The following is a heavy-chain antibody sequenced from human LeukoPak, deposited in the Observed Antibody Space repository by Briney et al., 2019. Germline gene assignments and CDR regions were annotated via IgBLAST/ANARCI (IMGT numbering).Heavy chain of an antibody. J-gene: IGHJ6*02. D-gene: IGHD2-2*03. CDR3: AKDLDIVVVPAAMAGPVGMDV. V-gene: IGHV3-23*01. CDR1: GFTFSSYA. CDR2: ISGSGGST. Sequence: GGSLRLSCAASGFTFSSYAMSWVRQAPGKGLEWVSAISGSGGSTYYADSVKGRFTISRDNSKNTLYLQMNSLRAEDTAVYYCAKDLDIVVVPAAMAGPVGMDVWGQGTTVTVSS.